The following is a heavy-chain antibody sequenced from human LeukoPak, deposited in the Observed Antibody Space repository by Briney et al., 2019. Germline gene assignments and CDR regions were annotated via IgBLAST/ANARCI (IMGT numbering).Heavy chain of an antibody. CDR2: IKSKTDGGTT. CDR1: GFTFSNAW. V-gene: IGHV3-15*01. CDR3: TTDLYHDILTGQAGAG. J-gene: IGHJ4*02. D-gene: IGHD3-9*01. Sequence: GGSLRLSCAASGFTFSNAWMSWVRQAPGKGLEWVGRIKSKTDGGTTDYAAPVKGRFTISRDDSKNTLYLQMNSLKTEDTAVYYCTTDLYHDILTGQAGAGWGQGTLVTVSS.